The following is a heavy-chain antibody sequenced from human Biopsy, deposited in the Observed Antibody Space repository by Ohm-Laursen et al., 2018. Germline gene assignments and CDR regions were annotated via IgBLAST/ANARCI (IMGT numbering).Heavy chain of an antibody. CDR1: GFTFSGYA. J-gene: IGHJ6*02. Sequence: SLRLSCAASGFTFSGYAMTWVRQAPGKGLEWVAMIKQDGSEDYYVDSVKGRFTISRDNAQKSLDLQLNSLRAEDTAVYYCVRGRSMDVWGQGTTVTVSS. CDR2: IKQDGSED. V-gene: IGHV3-7*01. CDR3: VRGRSMDV.